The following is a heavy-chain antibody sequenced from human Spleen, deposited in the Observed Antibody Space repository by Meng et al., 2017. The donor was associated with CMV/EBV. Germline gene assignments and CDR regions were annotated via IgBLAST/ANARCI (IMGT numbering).Heavy chain of an antibody. CDR3: SRDYCGGDCYSLGH. Sequence: GSLRLSCTVSGVSISSYYWTWIRQPPGKGLEWIGYIYYRGNTNYNPSLKSRVTMSVDTSRNQFSLTLSSVTAADTAVYCCSRDYCGGDCYSLGHWGRGSLVTVSS. J-gene: IGHJ1*01. CDR1: GVSISSYY. V-gene: IGHV4-59*01. CDR2: IYYRGNT. D-gene: IGHD2-21*01.